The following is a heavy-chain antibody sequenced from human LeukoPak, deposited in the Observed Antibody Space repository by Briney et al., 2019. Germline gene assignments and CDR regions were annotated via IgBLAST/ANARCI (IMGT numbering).Heavy chain of an antibody. V-gene: IGHV1-69*06. CDR1: GGTFSSYA. CDR3: ARDRDVDIVATTLTLDY. D-gene: IGHD5-12*01. J-gene: IGHJ4*02. CDR2: IIPMFGTV. Sequence: SVKVSCKASGGTFSSYAISWVRQAPGQGLEWMGRIIPMFGTVKYAQKFQGRVTITADTSTSTAYMVLSSLRSEDTAVYYCARDRDVDIVATTLTLDYWGQGTLVTVSS.